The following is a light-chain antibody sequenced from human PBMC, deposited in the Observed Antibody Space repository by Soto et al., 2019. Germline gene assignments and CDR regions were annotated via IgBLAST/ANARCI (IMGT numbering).Light chain of an antibody. Sequence: DIEMTQSPSTLSASVGDRVTITCRASQSIGIWLAWYQQKPGKPPKLLIYKASSLENEIPARFSGSGSGTDFTLTISSLQSDDFSTYFCHQYNTYLTFGQGTKLEIK. V-gene: IGKV1-5*03. J-gene: IGKJ2*01. CDR3: HQYNTYLT. CDR2: KAS. CDR1: QSIGIW.